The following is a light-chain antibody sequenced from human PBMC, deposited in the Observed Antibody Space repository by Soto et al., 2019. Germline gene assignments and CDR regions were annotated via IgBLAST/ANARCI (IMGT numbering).Light chain of an antibody. CDR3: LRQSSYAPLT. CDR1: QGIRND. CDR2: AAS. Sequence: DIQMTQSPSSLSASVGDRVTITCRASQGIRNDLGWFQQNPGKAPNRLIYAASSLQSGVPSRVXGSGSGTAFTLPVSSLQPEDFATDYCLRQSSYAPLTFGGRTRVDIK. J-gene: IGKJ4*01. V-gene: IGKV1-17*01.